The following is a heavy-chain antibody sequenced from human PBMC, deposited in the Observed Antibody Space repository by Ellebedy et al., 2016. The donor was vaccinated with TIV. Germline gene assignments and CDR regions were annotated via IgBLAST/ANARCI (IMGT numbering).Heavy chain of an antibody. D-gene: IGHD2-15*01. CDR3: ARGFVVVVAALDAFDI. CDR1: GYSISSGYY. J-gene: IGHJ3*02. V-gene: IGHV4-38-2*02. Sequence: SETLSLXCTVSGYSISSGYYWGWIRLPPGKGLEWIGSIYHSGSTYYNPSLKSRVTISVDTSKNQFSLKLSSVTAADTAVYYCARGFVVVVAALDAFDIWGQGTMVTVSS. CDR2: IYHSGST.